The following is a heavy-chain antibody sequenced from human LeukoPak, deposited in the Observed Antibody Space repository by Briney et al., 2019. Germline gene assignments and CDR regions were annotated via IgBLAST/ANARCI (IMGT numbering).Heavy chain of an antibody. D-gene: IGHD1-26*01. CDR1: GGTFSSYA. CDR2: IIPIFGTA. Sequence: GASVKLSCKASGGTFSSYAISWVRQAPGQGLEWVGGIIPIFGTANYAQKFKGRVTITADESTSTAYMELSSLRSEDTAVYYCARDRGAEVGTTNFDYWGEGTLVTVSS. J-gene: IGHJ4*02. V-gene: IGHV1-69*13. CDR3: ARDRGAEVGTTNFDY.